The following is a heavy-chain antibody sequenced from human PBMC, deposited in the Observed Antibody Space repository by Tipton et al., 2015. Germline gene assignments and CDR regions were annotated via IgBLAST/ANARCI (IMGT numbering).Heavy chain of an antibody. V-gene: IGHV3-30*07. J-gene: IGHJ4*02. CDR1: GFTFSIYA. Sequence: QLVQSGGGVVQPGRSLRLSCAASGFTFSIYAIHWVRQAPGKGLEWVTGISYDASNKYYADSVKGRFTISRDNARNSLYLQMNSLRAEDSAFYYCARGRFGDLPYFDSWGQGTLVTVSS. D-gene: IGHD3-10*01. CDR3: ARGRFGDLPYFDS. CDR2: ISYDASNK.